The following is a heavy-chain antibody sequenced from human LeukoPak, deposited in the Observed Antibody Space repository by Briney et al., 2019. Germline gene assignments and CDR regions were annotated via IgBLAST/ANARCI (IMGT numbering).Heavy chain of an antibody. Sequence: ASVKVSCKASGYTFTSYAISWVRQAPGQGLEWMGRIIPILGIANYAQKFQGRVTITADKSTSTAYMELSSLRSEDTAVYYCARDLGYSYGSYYYYGMDVWGQGTTVTVSS. D-gene: IGHD5-18*01. J-gene: IGHJ6*02. CDR2: IIPILGIA. CDR3: ARDLGYSYGSYYYYGMDV. V-gene: IGHV1-69*04. CDR1: GYTFTSYA.